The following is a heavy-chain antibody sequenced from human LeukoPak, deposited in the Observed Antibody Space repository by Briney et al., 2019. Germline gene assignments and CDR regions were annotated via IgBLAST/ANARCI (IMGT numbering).Heavy chain of an antibody. J-gene: IGHJ3*02. CDR2: IKQDGSEK. V-gene: IGHV3-7*01. Sequence: PGGSLRLSCAASGFTFSSYWMSWVHQAPGKGLEWVANIKQDGSEKYYVDSVKGRFTISRDNAKNSLYLQMNSLRAEDTAVYYCAREDLGYCSSTSCYTSDAFDIWGQGTMVTVSS. CDR1: GFTFSSYW. D-gene: IGHD2-2*02. CDR3: AREDLGYCSSTSCYTSDAFDI.